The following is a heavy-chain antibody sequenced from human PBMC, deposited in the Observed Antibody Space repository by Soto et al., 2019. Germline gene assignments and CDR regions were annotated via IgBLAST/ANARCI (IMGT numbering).Heavy chain of an antibody. CDR2: IDNAGSSV. CDR3: TRVGGSVSGMDV. J-gene: IGHJ6*02. V-gene: IGHV3-74*01. CDR1: GFTFSSYW. Sequence: EVQLVESGGGLVQPGGSLRLCCAASGFTFSSYWMHWVRQAPGKGLVWVSRIDNAGSSVRYADSVKGRFTISRDNAKNTLYLQMNSLRAEDTAVYYCTRVGGSVSGMDVWGQGTTVTVSS. D-gene: IGHD1-26*01.